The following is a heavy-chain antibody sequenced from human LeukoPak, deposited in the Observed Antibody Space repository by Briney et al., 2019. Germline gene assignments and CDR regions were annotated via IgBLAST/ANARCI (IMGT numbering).Heavy chain of an antibody. CDR1: GGSISSSSYY. V-gene: IGHV4-39*07. J-gene: IGHJ1*01. D-gene: IGHD3-22*01. Sequence: SETLSLTCTVSGGSISSSSYYWGWIRQPPGKGLEWIGSIYYSGTTYYNPSLKSRVTISVDTSKNQFSLKLSSVTAADTAAYYCAREGDYYDSSGYYYVLGGYFQHWGQGTLVTVS. CDR3: AREGDYYDSSGYYYVLGGYFQH. CDR2: IYYSGTT.